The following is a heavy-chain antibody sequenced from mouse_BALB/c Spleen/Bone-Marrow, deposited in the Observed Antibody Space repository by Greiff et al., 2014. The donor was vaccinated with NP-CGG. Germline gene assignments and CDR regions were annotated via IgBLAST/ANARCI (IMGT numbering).Heavy chain of an antibody. CDR3: TTRARSDFDY. V-gene: IGHV1-5*01. Sequence: EVQLQQSGTVLARPGAAVKMSCKASGYTFSNYWMHWVKQRPGQGLEWIGTIYPGNSDTTYNQKFKGKAKLTAVTSTSTAYMERASLTNEDSAVYYCTTRARSDFDYWGQGTTLTVSS. J-gene: IGHJ2*01. CDR1: GYTFSNYW. CDR2: IYPGNSDT.